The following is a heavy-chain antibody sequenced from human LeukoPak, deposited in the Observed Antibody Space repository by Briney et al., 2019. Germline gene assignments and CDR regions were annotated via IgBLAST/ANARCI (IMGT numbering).Heavy chain of an antibody. V-gene: IGHV1-69*06. J-gene: IGHJ3*02. CDR1: GGTFSSYA. CDR2: IIPIFGTA. D-gene: IGHD4-17*01. Sequence: GASVKVSCKASGGTFSSYAISWVRQAPGQGLEWMGGIIPIFGTANYAQKFQGRVTITADKSTSTAYMELSSLRSEDTAVYYCARDYGDYYGRAFDIWGQGTTVTVSS. CDR3: ARDYGDYYGRAFDI.